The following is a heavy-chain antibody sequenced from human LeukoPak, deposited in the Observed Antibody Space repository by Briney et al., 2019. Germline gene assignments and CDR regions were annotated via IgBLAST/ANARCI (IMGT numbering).Heavy chain of an antibody. CDR1: GFTFDDYA. CDR3: AKDSQVRGLLSWTFDY. V-gene: IGHV3-9*01. J-gene: IGHJ4*02. D-gene: IGHD2-2*01. Sequence: GGSLRLSCAASGFTFDDYAMHWVRQAPGKGLEWVSGISWNSGGIGYADSVKGRFTISRDNAKNSLYLQMNSLRAEDTALYYCAKDSQVRGLLSWTFDYWGQGTLVTVSS. CDR2: ISWNSGGI.